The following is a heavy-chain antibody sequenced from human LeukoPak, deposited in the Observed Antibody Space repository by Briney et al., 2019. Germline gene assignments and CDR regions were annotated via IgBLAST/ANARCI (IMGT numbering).Heavy chain of an antibody. CDR2: TRNKANSYTT. Sequence: GGSLRLSCAASGFTFSDHYMDWVRQAPGKGLEWVGRTRNKANSYTTEYAASVKGRFTISRDDSKNSLYLQMNSLKTEDTAVYYCVAKTGYSGYDPGSWGQGTLVTVSP. V-gene: IGHV3-72*01. CDR3: VAKTGYSGYDPGS. D-gene: IGHD5-12*01. J-gene: IGHJ4*02. CDR1: GFTFSDHY.